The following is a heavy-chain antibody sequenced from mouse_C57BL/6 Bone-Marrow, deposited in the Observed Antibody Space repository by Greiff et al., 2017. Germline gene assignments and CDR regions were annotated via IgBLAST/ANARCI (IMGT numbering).Heavy chain of an antibody. J-gene: IGHJ4*01. CDR2: IHPNSGST. V-gene: IGHV1-64*01. CDR3: ARWYDYDATSPYYAMDY. D-gene: IGHD2-4*01. Sequence: QVQLQQPGAELVKPGASVKLSCKASGYTFTSYWMHWVKQRPGQGLEWIGMIHPNSGSTNYNEKFKSKATLTVDKSSSTAYMQLSSLTSEDSAVYYCARWYDYDATSPYYAMDYWGQGTSVTVSS. CDR1: GYTFTSYW.